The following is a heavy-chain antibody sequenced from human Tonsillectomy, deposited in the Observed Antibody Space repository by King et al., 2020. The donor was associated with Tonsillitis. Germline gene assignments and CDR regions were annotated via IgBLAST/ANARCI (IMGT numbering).Heavy chain of an antibody. CDR3: ARESSTGYFHL. V-gene: IGHV3-30*04. CDR2: MSSDGSNK. CDR1: GFSFSNYA. J-gene: IGHJ1*01. Sequence: VQLVESGGGVVQPGRSLRLSCAAAGFSFSNYAIHWVRQAPGKGLEWVAFMSSDGSNKYYADSVKGRFTISRDNPKHTLWLQLNSLRPEDTAVYYCARESSTGYFHLWGQGTLVIVSS.